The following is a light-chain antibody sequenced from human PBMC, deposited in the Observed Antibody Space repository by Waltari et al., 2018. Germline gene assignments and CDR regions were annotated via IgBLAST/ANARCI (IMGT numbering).Light chain of an antibody. J-gene: IGKJ4*01. CDR2: DAS. V-gene: IGKV1-13*02. CDR3: QQLHSYPVT. CDR1: QAISSA. Sequence: AVQLTQSPSSLSASVGDRVTITCQASQAISSALAWYQQKPGKAPNLLIYDASNLESGVPSRFSGSGSGTHFTLTISSLQPADFATYYCQQLHSYPVTFGGGTKVEIK.